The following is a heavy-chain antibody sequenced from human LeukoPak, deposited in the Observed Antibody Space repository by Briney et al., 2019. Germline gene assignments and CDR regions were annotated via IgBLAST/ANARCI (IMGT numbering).Heavy chain of an antibody. Sequence: SETLSLTCTVSGGSISSYYWSWIRQPPGKGLEWIGYIYYSGSTNYNPSLKSRVTISVDTSKNQFSLKLSSVTAADTAVYYCATKIQGDGWFDPWGQGTLVTVSS. CDR2: IYYSGST. D-gene: IGHD2-21*01. CDR3: ATKIQGDGWFDP. V-gene: IGHV4-59*01. CDR1: GGSISSYY. J-gene: IGHJ5*02.